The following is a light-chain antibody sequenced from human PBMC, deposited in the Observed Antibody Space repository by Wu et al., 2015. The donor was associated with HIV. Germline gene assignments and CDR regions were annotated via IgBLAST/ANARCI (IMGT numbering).Light chain of an antibody. CDR3: QQYHYSPGS. Sequence: EVVLTQSPGTLSLSPGERATLSCRAGQSVSNNHLAWYQQKPGQAPRLLIYATSTRATDIPDRFSGSGSGTDFTLTITTLEPEDFAVYYCQQYHYSPGSFGQGTKLEVK. CDR2: ATS. V-gene: IGKV3-20*01. J-gene: IGKJ2*04. CDR1: QSVSNNH.